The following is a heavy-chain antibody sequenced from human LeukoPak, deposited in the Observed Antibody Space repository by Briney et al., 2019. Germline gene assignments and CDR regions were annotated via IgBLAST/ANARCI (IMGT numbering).Heavy chain of an antibody. D-gene: IGHD2-8*01. J-gene: IGHJ6*03. Sequence: GGSLRLSCSASGFTFSSYSMNWVRQAPGKGLEWVSSINSGSTYTYYADSVRGRFTISRDNAKKSLFLQMDRQRAKGTAVNYCAKVEATNGWHYYYYYMDVWGKGTPVTVSS. CDR3: AKVEATNGWHYYYYYMDV. CDR1: GFTFSSYS. CDR2: INSGSTYT. V-gene: IGHV3-21*01.